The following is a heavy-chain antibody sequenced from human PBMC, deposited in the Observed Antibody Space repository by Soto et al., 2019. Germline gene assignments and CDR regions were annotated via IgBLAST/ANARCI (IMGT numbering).Heavy chain of an antibody. Sequence: PGGSVGLGCAASGVTFGTYNMNWVRQAPGKGLEWVSYISDSSSTIHYADSVKGRFTISRDNAKNSLYLQMNSLRAEDTAVYYCARDDYPYYDDSSGYHFDYWGQGA. D-gene: IGHD3-22*01. CDR1: GVTFGTYN. CDR3: ARDDYPYYDDSSGYHFDY. J-gene: IGHJ4*02. CDR2: ISDSSSTI. V-gene: IGHV3-48*01.